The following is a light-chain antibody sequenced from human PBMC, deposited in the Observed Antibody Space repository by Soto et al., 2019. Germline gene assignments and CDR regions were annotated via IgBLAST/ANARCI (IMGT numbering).Light chain of an antibody. J-gene: IGLJ1*01. Sequence: SALTQPASVSGSPGQSITISCTGTSSDVGSYNRVSWYQQHPGEAPKLMIYDVSNRPSGVSNRFSGSKSGNTASLTISGLQAEDETDYYCCSYTTSATYVFGTGTKVTVL. CDR2: DVS. CDR1: SSDVGSYNR. V-gene: IGLV2-14*03. CDR3: CSYTTSATYV.